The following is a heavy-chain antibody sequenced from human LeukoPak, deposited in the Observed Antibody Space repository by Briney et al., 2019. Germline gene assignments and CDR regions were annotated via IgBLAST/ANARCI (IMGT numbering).Heavy chain of an antibody. D-gene: IGHD2-2*01. J-gene: IGHJ5*02. CDR1: GGSFSGYY. V-gene: IGHV4-34*01. Sequence: PSETLSLTCAVYGGSFSGYYCSWIRKPPGKGLELIGEINHSGSTNYNPSLKSRVAISVDTSKNQFSFKLSSVTAADTAVYYCARVRKYQLLELWFDPWGQGTLVTVSS. CDR3: ARVRKYQLLELWFDP. CDR2: INHSGST.